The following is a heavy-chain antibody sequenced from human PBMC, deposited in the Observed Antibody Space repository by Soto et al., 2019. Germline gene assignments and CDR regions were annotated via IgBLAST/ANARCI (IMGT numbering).Heavy chain of an antibody. Sequence: QVQLVESGGGVVQPGRPLRLSCAASGFTFSNYGMHWVRQAPGKGLKWVAVLGYDGRNKHYTDSVQRRFTVSRDNSKNSLYLPMDSLRGEDTAAYYCAKDALRPVDGGIFYNGFDPWGQGTLFTFS. CDR1: GFTFSNYG. D-gene: IGHD3-3*01. J-gene: IGHJ5*02. CDR2: LGYDGRNK. CDR3: AKDALRPVDGGIFYNGFDP. V-gene: IGHV3-30*18.